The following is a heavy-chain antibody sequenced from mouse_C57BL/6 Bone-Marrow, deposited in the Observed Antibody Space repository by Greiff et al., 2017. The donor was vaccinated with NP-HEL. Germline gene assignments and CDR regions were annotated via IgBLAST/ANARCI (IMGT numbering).Heavy chain of an antibody. Sequence: EVKLVESGPGLVKPSQSLSLTCSVTGYSITSGYYWNWIRQFPGNKLEWMGYISYDGSNNYNPSLKNRISITRDTSKNQFFLKLNSVTTEDTATYYCARGLRRWYFDVWGTGTTVTVSS. CDR3: ARGLRRWYFDV. V-gene: IGHV3-6*01. CDR1: GYSITSGYY. CDR2: ISYDGSN. D-gene: IGHD2-4*01. J-gene: IGHJ1*03.